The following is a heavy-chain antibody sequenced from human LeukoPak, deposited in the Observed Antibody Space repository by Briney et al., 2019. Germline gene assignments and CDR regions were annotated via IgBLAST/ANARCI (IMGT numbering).Heavy chain of an antibody. V-gene: IGHV4-4*07. D-gene: IGHD4-11*01. J-gene: IGHJ2*01. CDR2: IWATGST. CDR1: GGPISSHY. Sequence: SETLSLTCTVSGGPISSHYWSWIRQPAGKRPEWIGRIWATGSTVDNPSFRSRLTLSIDRSKSQLSLKLTSMTAADSAVYYCARVRAYSDFVGNFDLWGHGIPVTVSS. CDR3: ARVRAYSDFVGNFDL.